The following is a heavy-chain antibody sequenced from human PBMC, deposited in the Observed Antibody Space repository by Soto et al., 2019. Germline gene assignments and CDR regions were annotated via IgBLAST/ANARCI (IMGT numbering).Heavy chain of an antibody. D-gene: IGHD6-19*01. CDR3: ARGRGSSSNYYYYYMDV. CDR2: INHSGST. CDR1: GGSFSGYY. Sequence: PSETLSLTCAVYGGSFSGYYWSWIRQPPGKGLEWIGEINHSGSTNYNPSLKSRVTISVDTSKNQFSLKLSSVTAADTAVYYCARGRGSSSNYYYYYMDVWGKGTTVTVS. V-gene: IGHV4-34*01. J-gene: IGHJ6*03.